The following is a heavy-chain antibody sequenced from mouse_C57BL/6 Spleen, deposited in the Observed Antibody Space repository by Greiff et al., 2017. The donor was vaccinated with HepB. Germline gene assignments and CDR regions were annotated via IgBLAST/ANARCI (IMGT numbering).Heavy chain of an antibody. CDR1: GYTFTSYW. D-gene: IGHD1-1*01. Sequence: QVRRQQPGAELVKPVWGVRVSCKASGYTFTSYWMHWVKQRPGRGIEFIGRNDPNSGGTKYNEKFKSKATLTVDKPSSTAYMQLSSLTSEDSAVYYCARHLYGSRRWYFDVWGTGTTVTVSS. J-gene: IGHJ1*03. V-gene: IGHV1-72*01. CDR2: NDPNSGGT. CDR3: ARHLYGSRRWYFDV.